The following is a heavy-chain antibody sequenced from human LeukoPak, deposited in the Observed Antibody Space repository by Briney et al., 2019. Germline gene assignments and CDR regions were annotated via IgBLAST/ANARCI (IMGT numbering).Heavy chain of an antibody. V-gene: IGHV3-21*01. J-gene: IGHJ4*02. CDR3: ASESGNGYDWYYFDY. CDR2: ISSSSSYI. CDR1: GFTFSSYS. D-gene: IGHD5-12*01. Sequence: GGSLRLSCAASGFTFSSYSMNWVRQAPGKGLEWVSSISSSSSYIYYADSVKGRFTISRDNAKNSLHLQMNSLRAEDTAVYYCASESGNGYDWYYFDYWGQGTLVTVSS.